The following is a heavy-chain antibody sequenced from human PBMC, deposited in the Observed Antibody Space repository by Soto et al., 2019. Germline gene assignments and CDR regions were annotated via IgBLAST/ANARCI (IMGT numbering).Heavy chain of an antibody. CDR2: IYRSGST. Sequence: PSETLSLTCALSGGSISSSHWWSWVRQPPGKGLEWIGEIYRSGSTNYNPSFKSRVTISVDKSKNQFSLTLNSVTAADTAVYYCVRSIADRSPDGFDYWGQGTLVTVSS. CDR3: VRSIADRSPDGFDY. CDR1: GGSISSSHW. D-gene: IGHD6-6*01. V-gene: IGHV4-4*02. J-gene: IGHJ4*02.